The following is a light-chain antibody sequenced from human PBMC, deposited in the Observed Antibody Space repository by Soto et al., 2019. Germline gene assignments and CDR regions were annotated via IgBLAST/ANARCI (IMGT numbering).Light chain of an antibody. V-gene: IGKV3-20*01. Sequence: EIALTQSPATLSLSPVERATLSCRASQSVSSYLAWYQQKPGQAPRLLIYGASSRATGIPERFRGRGSGTDFTLTISGLEPEDFAVYYCQQYGSSSLTFGQGTRLEIK. J-gene: IGKJ5*01. CDR3: QQYGSSSLT. CDR2: GAS. CDR1: QSVSSY.